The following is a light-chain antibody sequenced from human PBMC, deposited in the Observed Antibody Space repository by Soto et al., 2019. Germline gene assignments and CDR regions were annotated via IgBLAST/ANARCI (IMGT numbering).Light chain of an antibody. CDR2: EVS. V-gene: IGLV2-23*02. J-gene: IGLJ1*01. Sequence: QSVLTQPASVSGSPGQSITISCTGTSGDVGTYNLVSWYQQHPGKAPQLMLFEVSKRPSGFSNRFSGSKSGNTASLTISGLQAEDEADYYCCSYAGSSTYVFXTGTKLTVL. CDR1: SGDVGTYNL. CDR3: CSYAGSSTYV.